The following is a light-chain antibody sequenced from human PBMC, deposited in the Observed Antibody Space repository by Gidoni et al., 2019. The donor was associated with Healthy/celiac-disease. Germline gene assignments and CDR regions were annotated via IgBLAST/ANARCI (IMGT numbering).Light chain of an antibody. CDR3: QSADSSGTYVV. Sequence: SYALTQPPSVSVSPGQTARITCSGDALPKQYAYWYQQKPGQAPVLVLYKDSERPSGIPERFSGSSSGTTFPLTISGVQAEDEADYYCQSADSSGTYVVFGGGTKLTVL. V-gene: IGLV3-25*03. CDR2: KDS. J-gene: IGLJ2*01. CDR1: ALPKQY.